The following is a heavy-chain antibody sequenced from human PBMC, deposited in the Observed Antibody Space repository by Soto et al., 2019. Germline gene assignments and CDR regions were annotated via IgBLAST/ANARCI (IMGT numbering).Heavy chain of an antibody. Sequence: SETLSLTCTVSGGSISSSSYYWGWIRQPPGKGLEWIGYIYHSGSTYYNPSLKSRVTISVDRSKNQFSLKLSSVTAADTAVYYCARRYCSGGSCYTGDWFDPWGQGTLVTVSS. J-gene: IGHJ5*02. CDR2: IYHSGST. CDR1: GGSISSSSYY. CDR3: ARRYCSGGSCYTGDWFDP. D-gene: IGHD2-15*01. V-gene: IGHV4-39*07.